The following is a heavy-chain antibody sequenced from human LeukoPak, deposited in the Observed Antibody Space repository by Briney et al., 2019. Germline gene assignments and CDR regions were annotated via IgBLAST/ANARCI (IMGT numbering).Heavy chain of an antibody. Sequence: ASVKVSCKASGYTFTSYGISWVRQAPGQGLEWMGWISADNGNTNYAQKLQGRVTMTTDTSTSTAYMELRSLRSDDTAVYYCARDLPLYYYDSSGYYETGSSSWTWGQGTMVTVSS. V-gene: IGHV1-18*01. CDR2: ISADNGNT. CDR3: ARDLPLYYYDSSGYYETGSSSWT. CDR1: GYTFTSYG. J-gene: IGHJ3*01. D-gene: IGHD3-22*01.